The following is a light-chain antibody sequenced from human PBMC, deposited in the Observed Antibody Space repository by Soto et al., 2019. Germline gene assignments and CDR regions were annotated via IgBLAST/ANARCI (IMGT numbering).Light chain of an antibody. CDR2: EVS. J-gene: IGLJ1*01. CDR1: SSDVGGYNY. CDR3: AAWDDSLNGRV. V-gene: IGLV2-8*01. Sequence: QSALTQPPSASGSPGQSVTISCTGTSSDVGGYNYVSWYQQHPGKAPKLMIYEVSKRPSGVPDRFSGSKSGNTASLTVSGLQVEDEADYYCAAWDDSLNGRVFGTGTKVTVL.